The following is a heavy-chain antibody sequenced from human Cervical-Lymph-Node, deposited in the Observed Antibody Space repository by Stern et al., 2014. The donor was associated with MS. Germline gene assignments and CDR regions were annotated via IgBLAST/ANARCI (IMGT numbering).Heavy chain of an antibody. CDR2: IYSTGST. D-gene: IGHD1-14*01. CDR1: GDSISSGGYY. J-gene: IGHJ5*02. V-gene: IGHV4-31*03. CDR3: AVTSYPNWFDP. Sequence: QVQLQESGPGLVKPSQTLSLTCTVSGDSISSGGYYWSWVRQHPGKGLEWIGYIYSTGSTYYNPSLMSRLTISLDTSKNQFSLKLTSVTAADTAVYYCAVTSYPNWFDPWGQGTLVTVSS.